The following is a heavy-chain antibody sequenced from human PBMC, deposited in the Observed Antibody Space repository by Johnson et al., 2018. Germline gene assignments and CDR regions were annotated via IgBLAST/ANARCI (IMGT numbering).Heavy chain of an antibody. CDR1: GFTFGTYA. Sequence: EVQLVETGGGLVQPGGSLRLSCAASGFTFGTYAMSWVRQAPGKGLEWVSAVSDSGGSTYYADAVRGRFTISRDNSKNTLYLQMSSLRAEDTAVYYCAKGGVQWDLLTYFDYWGQGTLVTVSS. J-gene: IGHJ4*02. V-gene: IGHV3-23*04. CDR3: AKGGVQWDLLTYFDY. CDR2: VSDSGGST. D-gene: IGHD1-26*01.